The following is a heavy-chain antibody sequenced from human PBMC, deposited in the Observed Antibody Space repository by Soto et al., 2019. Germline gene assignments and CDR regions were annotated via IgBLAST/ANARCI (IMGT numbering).Heavy chain of an antibody. CDR2: IIPIFGTA. V-gene: IGHV1-69*01. Sequence: QVQLVQSGAEVKKPGSSVKVSCKASGGTFSSYAISWVRQAPGQGLEWMGGIIPIFGTADYTQKFQGRVTIEADECTSTAFMELRSLRPEDMAVYYCAIASPRCYECYYYYRVDVRGQGPTVSVSS. J-gene: IGHJ6*02. D-gene: IGHD2-2*01. CDR1: GGTFSSYA. CDR3: AIASPRCYECYYYYRVDV.